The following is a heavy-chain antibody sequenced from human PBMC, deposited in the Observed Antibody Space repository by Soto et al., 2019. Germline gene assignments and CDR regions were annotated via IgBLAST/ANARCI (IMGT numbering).Heavy chain of an antibody. CDR3: AHRRYVELGPLRLFDY. Sequence: QITLKESGPTLVKPTQTLTLTCTFSGFSLSTSGVGVGWIRQPPGEALEWLALIYWDDDKRYSPSLKSRLTITKDTSKNQVVLTMTDMDPVDTAAYFCAHRRYVELGPLRLFDYWGQGTQVTVSS. D-gene: IGHD2-15*01. J-gene: IGHJ4*02. CDR2: IYWDDDK. V-gene: IGHV2-5*02. CDR1: GFSLSTSGVG.